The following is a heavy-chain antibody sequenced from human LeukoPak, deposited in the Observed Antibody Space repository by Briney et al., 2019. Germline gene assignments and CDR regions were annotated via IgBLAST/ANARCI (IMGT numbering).Heavy chain of an antibody. D-gene: IGHD3-16*01. V-gene: IGHV3-7*01. J-gene: IGHJ4*02. CDR2: MRQDGSEK. CDR1: GFTCSDFW. CDR3: ARDSRQGGTCDY. Sequence: GGSLRLSCEASGFTCSDFWMSWVRQAPGNGLEWVANMRQDGSEKNYVDSVKGRFTISRDNAQNLLYLQIDSLRAEDTAIYYCARDSRQGGTCDYLGQGTLVTVSS.